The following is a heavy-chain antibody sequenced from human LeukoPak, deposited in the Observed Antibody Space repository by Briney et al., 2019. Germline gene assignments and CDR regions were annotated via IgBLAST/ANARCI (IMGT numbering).Heavy chain of an antibody. D-gene: IGHD4-17*01. CDR1: LCTFISYA. V-gene: IGHV1-69*13. CDR2: SIPIFGTA. CDR3: ARQGYGDLTRDDAFDI. J-gene: IGHJ3*02. Sequence: VASVNVSCKACLCTFISYAISWVRQAPAKGVAGMGGSIPIFGTANYAQKFQGRVTITADEFTSTAYMELSSLRSEDTAVYYCARQGYGDLTRDDAFDIWGQGTMVTVSS.